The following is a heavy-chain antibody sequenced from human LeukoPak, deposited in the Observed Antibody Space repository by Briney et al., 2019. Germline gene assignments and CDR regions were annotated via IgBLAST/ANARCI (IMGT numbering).Heavy chain of an antibody. CDR1: GYTFTGYY. V-gene: IGHV1-2*04. D-gene: IGHD6-19*01. Sequence: ASVKVSCKASGYTFTGYYMHWVRQAPGQGLEWMGWINPNSGGTNYAQKFQGWVTMTRDTSISTAYMELSRLRSDDTAVYHCARDAVAGTDYFDYWGQGTLVTVSS. CDR3: ARDAVAGTDYFDY. J-gene: IGHJ4*02. CDR2: INPNSGGT.